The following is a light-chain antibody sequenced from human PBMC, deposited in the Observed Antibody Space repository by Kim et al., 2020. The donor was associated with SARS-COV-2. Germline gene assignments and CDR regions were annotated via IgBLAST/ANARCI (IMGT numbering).Light chain of an antibody. V-gene: IGLV3-1*01. Sequence: PGQTASITCSGDKLGDKYACWYQQKPGQSPVLVIYQDSKRPSGIPERFSGSNSGNTATLTISGTQAMDEADYYCQAWDSSTANYVFGTGTKVTVL. CDR1: KLGDKY. CDR3: QAWDSSTANYV. CDR2: QDS. J-gene: IGLJ1*01.